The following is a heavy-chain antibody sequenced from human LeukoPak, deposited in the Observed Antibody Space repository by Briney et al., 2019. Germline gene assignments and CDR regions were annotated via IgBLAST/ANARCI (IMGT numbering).Heavy chain of an antibody. CDR1: GFTFSSYA. D-gene: IGHD2-2*01. CDR2: ISYDGSNK. V-gene: IGHV3-30*01. CDR3: ARADQLLPRYDY. J-gene: IGHJ4*02. Sequence: PGGSLRLTCAASGFTFSSYAMHWVRQAPGKGLEWVAVISYDGSNKYYADSVKGRFTISRDNSKNTLYLQMNSLRAEDTAVYYCARADQLLPRYDYWGQGTLVTVSS.